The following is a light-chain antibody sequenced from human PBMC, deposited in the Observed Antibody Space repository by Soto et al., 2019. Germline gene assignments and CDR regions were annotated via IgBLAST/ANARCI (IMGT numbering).Light chain of an antibody. CDR1: SSDVGRYNH. CDR3: SSYTTSTTLV. CDR2: DVS. Sequence: QSVLTQPASVPGSPGQSITISCTGTSSDVGRYNHVSWYQQCLGKAPKLMIYDVSVRPSWDSNRFSCFKSVNTAYLTISGLQAGGEGDYYCSSYTTSTTLVFGTGTKVTVL. J-gene: IGLJ1*01. V-gene: IGLV2-14*01.